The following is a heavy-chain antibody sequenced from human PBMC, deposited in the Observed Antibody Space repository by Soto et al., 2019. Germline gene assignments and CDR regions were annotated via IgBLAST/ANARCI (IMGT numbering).Heavy chain of an antibody. J-gene: IGHJ5*02. V-gene: IGHV3-72*01. CDR1: GFTFSDHY. CDR3: TRYYYGSSFTGSWFDP. CDR2: IRNKADSYTT. D-gene: IGHD3-10*01. Sequence: GGSLRLSCASSGFTFSDHYMDWVRQAPGKGLEWVGRIRNKADSYTTAYAASVKGRFTISRDDSKNIAYLQMNSLKTEDTAVYYCTRYYYGSSFTGSWFDPWGQGTLVTVSS.